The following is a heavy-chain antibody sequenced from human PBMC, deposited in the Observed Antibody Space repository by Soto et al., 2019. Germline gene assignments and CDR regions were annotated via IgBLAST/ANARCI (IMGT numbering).Heavy chain of an antibody. CDR1: GFTFGRHG. J-gene: IGHJ4*02. D-gene: IGHD4-17*01. CDR3: ARDEDYGDKGLDY. Sequence: QVQLVESGGGVVQPGGSLRLSCAASGFTFGRHGMHWVRQAPGKGLEWVAVIGSDGRRASYADSVKGRFTISRDNGQNTLSLQMNSLRAEETAVDYCARDEDYGDKGLDYWGQGTLVTVSS. V-gene: IGHV3-33*01. CDR2: IGSDGRRA.